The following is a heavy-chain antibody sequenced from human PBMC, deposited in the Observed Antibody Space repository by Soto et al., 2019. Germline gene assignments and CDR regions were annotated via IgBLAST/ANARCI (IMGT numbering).Heavy chain of an antibody. CDR2: MNPNSGNT. V-gene: IGHV1-8*02. D-gene: IGHD3-3*01. CDR1: GYNCTSWG. CDR3: ARQYDFWSGYYGPYYYYYMDV. J-gene: IGHJ6*03. Sequence: VKVYCNRSGYNCTSWGITWLRKTPGQGLEWMGWMNPNSGNTGYAQKFQGRVTMTRNTSISTAYMELSSLRSEDTAVYYCARQYDFWSGYYGPYYYYYMDVWGKGTTVTVSS.